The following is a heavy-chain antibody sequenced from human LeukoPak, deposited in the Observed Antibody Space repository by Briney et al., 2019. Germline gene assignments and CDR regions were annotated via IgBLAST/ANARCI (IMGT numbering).Heavy chain of an antibody. J-gene: IGHJ4*02. CDR1: GGSISSRNW. V-gene: IGHV4-4*02. D-gene: IGHD1-26*01. CDR3: ARLYSGSSTGFFDY. CDR2: SYHSGST. Sequence: SETLSLTCAVSGGSISSRNWWSWVRQPPGKGLEWIGESYHSGSTNYNPSLKSRVTILIDKSKNQFSLKLSSVTAADTAVYYCARLYSGSSTGFFDYWGRGTLVTVSS.